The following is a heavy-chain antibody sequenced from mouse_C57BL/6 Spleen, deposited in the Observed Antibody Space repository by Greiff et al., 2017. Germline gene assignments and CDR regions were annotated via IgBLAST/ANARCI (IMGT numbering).Heavy chain of an antibody. J-gene: IGHJ2*01. CDR1: GYAFTNYL. V-gene: IGHV1-54*01. CDR3: ARAGYYGSSSYFDY. Sequence: QVQLKQSGAELVRPGTSVKVSCKASGYAFTNYLIEWVKQRPGQGLEWIGVITPRSGGTNYNEKFKGKGTLTADKSSSTAYMQLRILTSEASAFYFCARAGYYGSSSYFDYWGQGTTLTVSS. CDR2: ITPRSGGT. D-gene: IGHD1-1*01.